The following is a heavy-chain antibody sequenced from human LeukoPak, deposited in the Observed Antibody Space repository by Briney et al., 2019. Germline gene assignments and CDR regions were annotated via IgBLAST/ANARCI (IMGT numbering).Heavy chain of an antibody. J-gene: IGHJ6*02. D-gene: IGHD5-18*01. CDR3: ARWATYSYGYYYNYGMDV. CDR2: ISTSISYI. Sequence: GGSLRLSCAASGFTFSTYTMNWVRQAPGKGLEWVSSISTSISYIYYADSVKGRFTISRDNAKNSLYLQMNSLRAKDTAVYYCARWATYSYGYYYNYGMDVWGQGTTVTVSS. CDR1: GFTFSTYT. V-gene: IGHV3-21*01.